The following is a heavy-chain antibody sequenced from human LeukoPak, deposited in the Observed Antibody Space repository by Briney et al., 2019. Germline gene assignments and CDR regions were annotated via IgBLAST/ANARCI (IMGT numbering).Heavy chain of an antibody. CDR2: IIPIFGTA. CDR1: GGTFSSYA. J-gene: IGHJ3*02. D-gene: IGHD6-19*01. CDR3: ARDGPGYSSGWGDAFDI. Sequence: SVKVSCKASGGTFSSYAISWVRQAPGQGLEWMGGIIPIFGTANYAQKFQGRVTITTDESTSTAYMELSSLRSEDTAVYYCARDGPGYSSGWGDAFDIWGQGTMVTVSS. V-gene: IGHV1-69*05.